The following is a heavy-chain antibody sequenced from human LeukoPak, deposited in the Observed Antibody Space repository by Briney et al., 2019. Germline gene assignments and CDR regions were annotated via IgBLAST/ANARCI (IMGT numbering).Heavy chain of an antibody. CDR2: ISSSSSTI. D-gene: IGHD3-10*01. CDR3: AKALRGPAPYYFDY. V-gene: IGHV3-48*04. Sequence: GGSLRLSCAASGFTFSSYSMNWVRQAPGKGLEWVSYISSSSSTIYYADSVKGRFTISRDNAKNSLYLQMNSLGAEDTALYYCAKALRGPAPYYFDYWGQGTLVTVSS. CDR1: GFTFSSYS. J-gene: IGHJ4*02.